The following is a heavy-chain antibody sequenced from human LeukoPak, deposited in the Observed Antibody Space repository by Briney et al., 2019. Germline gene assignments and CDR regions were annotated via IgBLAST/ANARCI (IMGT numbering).Heavy chain of an antibody. CDR3: ARGAVAVRNAFDI. CDR2: TYYSSKWYN. CDR1: GDSVSSNSAA. J-gene: IGHJ3*02. D-gene: IGHD6-19*01. V-gene: IGHV6-1*01. Sequence: TSQTLSLTCAISGDSVSSNSAAWNWISQSPSRGLEWLVRTYYSSKWYNDYAVSVKSRITINPDTSKNQFSLQLNSVTPEDTALYYCARGAVAVRNAFDIWGQGTMVTVSS.